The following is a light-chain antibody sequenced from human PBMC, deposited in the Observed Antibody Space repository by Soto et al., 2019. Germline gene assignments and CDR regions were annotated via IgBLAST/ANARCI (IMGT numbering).Light chain of an antibody. CDR1: SSDVGGYKY. CDR2: EVS. V-gene: IGLV2-14*01. Sequence: QSALTQPASVSGSPGQSITISCTGTSSDVGGYKYVSWYQQHPGKAPKLMIYEVSNRPSGVSNRSSGSKSGNTASLTISGLQAEDEADYYCSSYTSSSTPYVFGTGTKVTVL. CDR3: SSYTSSSTPYV. J-gene: IGLJ1*01.